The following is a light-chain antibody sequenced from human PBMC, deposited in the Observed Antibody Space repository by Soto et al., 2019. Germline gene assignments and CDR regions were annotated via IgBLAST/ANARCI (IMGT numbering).Light chain of an antibody. CDR2: GAS. V-gene: IGKV3-15*01. CDR3: KQYYNWSLYT. Sequence: EIVMTQSPATLSVSPGERATLSCRASQSVSSNLAWYQQKPGQAPRLLIYGASTRATGIPARFSGSGSGTVFTLTTSSQQSAEVGVYYCKQYYNWSLYTFGQGTKLEIK. CDR1: QSVSSN. J-gene: IGKJ2*01.